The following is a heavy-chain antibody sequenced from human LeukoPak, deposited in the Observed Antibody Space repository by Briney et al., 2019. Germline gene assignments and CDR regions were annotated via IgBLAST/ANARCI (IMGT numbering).Heavy chain of an antibody. J-gene: IGHJ4*02. V-gene: IGHV4-59*01. CDR2: IYYSGST. Sequence: PSETLSLTCTVSGDSISSYYWSWIRQPPGKGLEWIGYIYYSGSTNYNPSLKSRVTISVDTSKNQFSLKLSSVTAADTAVYYCARAGTYYYDSMADYWGQGTLVTVSS. D-gene: IGHD3-22*01. CDR3: ARAGTYYYDSMADY. CDR1: GDSISSYY.